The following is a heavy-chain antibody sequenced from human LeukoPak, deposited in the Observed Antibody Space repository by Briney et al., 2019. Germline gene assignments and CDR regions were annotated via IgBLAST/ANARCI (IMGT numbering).Heavy chain of an antibody. CDR3: AKSAVAGSYYGYMDV. J-gene: IGHJ6*03. V-gene: IGHV3-23*01. CDR1: GFSFSSYA. CDR2: ISASGGST. Sequence: GGSLRLSCAASGFSFSSYAMSWVRQAPGKGLEWVSGISASGGSTHYADSVKGRFTISRDNSKNTLHLQMNSLRAEDTAVYYCAKSAVAGSYYGYMDVWGKGTTVTVSS. D-gene: IGHD6-19*01.